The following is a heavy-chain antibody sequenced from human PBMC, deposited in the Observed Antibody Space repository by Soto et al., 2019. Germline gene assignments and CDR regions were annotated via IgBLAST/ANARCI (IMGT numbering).Heavy chain of an antibody. J-gene: IGHJ6*02. CDR1: GFTFSNAW. V-gene: IGHV3-15*01. CDR3: TTDYDQRVYYDFWSGYRRYGMDV. D-gene: IGHD3-3*01. Sequence: PGGSLRLSCAASGFTFSNAWMIWVRQAPGKGLEWVGRIKSKTDGGTTDYAAPVKGRFTISRDDSKNTLYLQMNSLKTEDTAVYYCTTDYDQRVYYDFWSGYRRYGMDVWGQGTTVTVSS. CDR2: IKSKTDGGTT.